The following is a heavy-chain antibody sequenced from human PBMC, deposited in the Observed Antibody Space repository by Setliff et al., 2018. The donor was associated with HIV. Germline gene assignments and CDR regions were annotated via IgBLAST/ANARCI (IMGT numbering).Heavy chain of an antibody. D-gene: IGHD3-10*01. CDR1: GASISSSTDY. Sequence: PSETLSLTCTVSGASISSSTDYWGWIRQSPGKGLEWIGSRYYSGSTYQNPSLKSRVTIPVDTSKNQFSLELSSVTAADTAVYYCARLRYGSGIPLDVWGTEISVTVSS. J-gene: IGHJ6*04. CDR3: ARLRYGSGIPLDV. CDR2: RYYSGST. V-gene: IGHV4-39*01.